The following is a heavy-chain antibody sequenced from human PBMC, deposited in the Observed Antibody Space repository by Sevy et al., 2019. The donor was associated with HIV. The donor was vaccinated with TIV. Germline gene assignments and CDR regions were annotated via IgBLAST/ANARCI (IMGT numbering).Heavy chain of an antibody. Sequence: SVKVSCKASGGIFKSYGISWVRQAPGQGLEWMGGIIPILNTVHYAQKFQGRVTITADESTKTAYMELGSLRSEDTAVYYCVRGGGNGWYYFDYWGQETLVTVSS. D-gene: IGHD6-19*01. CDR1: GGIFKSYG. CDR3: VRGGGNGWYYFDY. V-gene: IGHV1-69*13. CDR2: IIPILNTV. J-gene: IGHJ4*02.